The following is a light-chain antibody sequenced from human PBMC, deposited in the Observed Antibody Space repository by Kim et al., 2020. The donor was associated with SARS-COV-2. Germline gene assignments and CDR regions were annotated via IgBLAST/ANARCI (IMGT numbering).Light chain of an antibody. J-gene: IGLJ3*02. CDR3: SSYTSSSTWV. CDR2: DVN. CDR1: SSDVGGYNY. V-gene: IGLV2-14*03. Sequence: GQWITISCTGSSSDVGGYNYVSWYQQHPGKAPQLIIYDVNNRPSGVSSRFSGSKSGNTASLTISGLQAEDEADYYCSSYTSSSTWVFGGGTKVTVL.